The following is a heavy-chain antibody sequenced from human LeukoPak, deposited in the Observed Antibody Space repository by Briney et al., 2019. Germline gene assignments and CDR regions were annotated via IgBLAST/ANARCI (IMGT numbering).Heavy chain of an antibody. D-gene: IGHD3-22*01. CDR2: ISYDGSNK. V-gene: IGHV3-30-3*01. CDR3: ARDYYDSSGCSHDAFDI. J-gene: IGHJ3*02. CDR1: GFTFSSYA. Sequence: GGSLRLSCAASGFTFSSYAMHWVRQAPGKGLEWVAVISYDGSNKYYADSVKGRFTISRDNSKNTLYLQMNSLRAEDTAVYYCARDYYDSSGCSHDAFDIWGQGTMVTVSS.